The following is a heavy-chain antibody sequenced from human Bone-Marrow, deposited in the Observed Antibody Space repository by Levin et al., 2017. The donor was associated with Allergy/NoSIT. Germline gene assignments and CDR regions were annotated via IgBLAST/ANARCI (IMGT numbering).Heavy chain of an antibody. J-gene: IGHJ6*02. CDR3: ARGVGAPLTFYYYHYMDV. Sequence: GESLKISCEASGDNSATYAMNWVRQAPGQGLEWMGWINPKTEITTYAQGFTGRFVFSLDTSVTTAYLQINNLQADDTAVYYCARGVGAPLTFYYYHYMDVWGQATTVTVSS. V-gene: IGHV7-4-1*02. D-gene: IGHD3-16*01. CDR2: INPKTEIT. CDR1: GDNSATYA.